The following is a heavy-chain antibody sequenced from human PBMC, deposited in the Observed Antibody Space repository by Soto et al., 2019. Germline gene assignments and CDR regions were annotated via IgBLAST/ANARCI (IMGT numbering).Heavy chain of an antibody. Sequence: GASVKVSSKASGGTFSSYAISWVRQAPGQGLEWMGGIIPIFGTANYAQKLQGRVTMTTDTSTGTAYMELRSLRSDDTAVYYCARDRRVKTYYHFWSGYPGMDVWGQGTTVTVSS. CDR1: GGTFSSYA. CDR2: IIPIFGTA. V-gene: IGHV1-69*05. J-gene: IGHJ6*02. D-gene: IGHD3-3*01. CDR3: ARDRRVKTYYHFWSGYPGMDV.